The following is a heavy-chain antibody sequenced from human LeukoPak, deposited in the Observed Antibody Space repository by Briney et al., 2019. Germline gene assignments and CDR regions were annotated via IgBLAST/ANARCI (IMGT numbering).Heavy chain of an antibody. Sequence: PSQTLSLTCTVSGGSISSGGYYWNWIRQPPGKGLEWIGHIYYSGSTYYNPPLKSRVTISVDTSKNQFSLKLSSVTAADTAVYFCARETGLYYFDYWGQGTLVTVSS. J-gene: IGHJ4*02. CDR2: IYYSGST. V-gene: IGHV4-30-4*01. CDR3: ARETGLYYFDY. CDR1: GGSISSGGYY. D-gene: IGHD1-14*01.